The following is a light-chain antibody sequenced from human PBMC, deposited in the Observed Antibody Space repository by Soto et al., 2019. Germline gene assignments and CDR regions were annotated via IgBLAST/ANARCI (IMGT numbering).Light chain of an antibody. CDR2: DAS. V-gene: IGKV1-33*01. CDR3: QQYDNLPIT. CDR1: QDISNY. Sequence: DIQMTQSPSSLSASVGDRVTITCQASQDISNYLNWYQQKPGKAPKLLIYDASNLETGVPSRFSGSGSGPDFTVTISSLQPEDIATYYCQQYDNLPITFGQGTRLEIK. J-gene: IGKJ5*01.